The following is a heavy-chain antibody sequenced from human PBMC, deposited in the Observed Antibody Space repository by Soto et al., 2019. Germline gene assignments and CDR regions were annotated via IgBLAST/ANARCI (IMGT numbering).Heavy chain of an antibody. CDR3: ARDCSAINCYSGLDV. Sequence: ASVKVSCKASGYIFTSYGISWVRQAPGQGLEWMGRINTYNGDTKYEQRSQDRVTMTTDTSTRTAYMELRSLRSDDTAVYYCARDCSAINCYSGLDVWGQGTMVTVS. CDR2: INTYNGDT. CDR1: GYIFTSYG. V-gene: IGHV1-18*01. J-gene: IGHJ6*02. D-gene: IGHD2-21*01.